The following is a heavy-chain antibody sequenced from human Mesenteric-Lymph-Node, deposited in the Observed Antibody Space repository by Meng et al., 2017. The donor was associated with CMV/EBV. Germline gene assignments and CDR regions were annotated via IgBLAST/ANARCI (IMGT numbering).Heavy chain of an antibody. J-gene: IGHJ4*02. Sequence: GGSLRLSCAASGFTFSSYEMNWVRQAPGKGLEWVSYISSSGSTIYYADSVKGRFTISRDNAKNSLYLQMNSLRAEDTAVYFCARDRGAWDFDCWGQGTLVTVSS. V-gene: IGHV3-48*03. D-gene: IGHD1-26*01. CDR1: GFTFSSYE. CDR3: ARDRGAWDFDC. CDR2: ISSSGSTI.